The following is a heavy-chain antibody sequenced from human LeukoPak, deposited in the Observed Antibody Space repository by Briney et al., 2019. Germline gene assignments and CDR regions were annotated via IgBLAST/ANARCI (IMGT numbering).Heavy chain of an antibody. CDR2: IKQDGSEK. CDR3: AKGAMVTRGMGNYYFDY. D-gene: IGHD5-18*01. V-gene: IGHV3-7*03. J-gene: IGHJ4*02. CDR1: GFTFSSYW. Sequence: PGGSLRLSCAASGFTFSSYWMSWVRQAPGKGLEWVANIKQDGSEKYYVDSVKGRFTISRDNSKNTLYLQMNSLRAEDTAVYYCAKGAMVTRGMGNYYFDYWGQGTLVTVSS.